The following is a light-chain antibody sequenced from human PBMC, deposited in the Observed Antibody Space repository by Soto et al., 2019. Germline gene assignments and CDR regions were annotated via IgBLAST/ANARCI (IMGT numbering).Light chain of an antibody. CDR3: QQYCGSPLT. J-gene: IGKJ1*01. CDR1: QSVNSNY. Sequence: EIVLTQSPGTLSLSPGERATLSCRSSQSVNSNYLAWYQQKPGQTPRLLIYAASSRAAGFPDRFSGSGSETDFTLTISRLEPEDFAVYYCQQYCGSPLTFGQGTKVEIK. V-gene: IGKV3-20*01. CDR2: AAS.